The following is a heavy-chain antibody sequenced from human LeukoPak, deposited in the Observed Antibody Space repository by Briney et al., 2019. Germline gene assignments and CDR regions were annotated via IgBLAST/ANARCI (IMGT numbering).Heavy chain of an antibody. J-gene: IGHJ3*02. Sequence: GGSLRLSCAASGFTFSSYWMHWVRQGPGKGLVWVSRIYSDGSRTTYADSVKGRFTISGDNAKNTLYLQMNRLRAEDTAVYFCARSGRGGAFDIWGQGTMVTVSS. CDR2: IYSDGSRT. V-gene: IGHV3-74*01. D-gene: IGHD1-26*01. CDR1: GFTFSSYW. CDR3: ARSGRGGAFDI.